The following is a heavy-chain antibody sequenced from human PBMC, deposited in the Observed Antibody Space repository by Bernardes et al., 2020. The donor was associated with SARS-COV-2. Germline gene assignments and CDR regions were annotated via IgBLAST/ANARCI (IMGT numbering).Heavy chain of an antibody. CDR1: GFTVSRND. CDR2: IYSGGGT. J-gene: IGHJ4*02. V-gene: IGHV3-66*02. D-gene: IGHD2-2*01. CDR3: AKEDYCSSTSCLSY. Sequence: GGSLRLSCAASGFTVSRNDMSWVRQAPGKGLEWVSVIYSGGGTYYADSVKGRFTISRDNSKNTLYLQMNSLRAEDTAVYYCAKEDYCSSTSCLSYWGQGTLVTVSS.